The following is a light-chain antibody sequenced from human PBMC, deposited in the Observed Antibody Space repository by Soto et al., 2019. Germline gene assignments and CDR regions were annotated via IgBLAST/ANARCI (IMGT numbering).Light chain of an antibody. V-gene: IGLV2-8*01. CDR1: SSDIGGYNS. CDR2: EVN. Sequence: QSVLTQPPSASGSPGQSVTISCTGTSSDIGGYNSVSWYQQYPGKASKPLIYEVNKRPSGVPDRFSGSKSGNTASLTVSGLQAEDEADYYCSSFAGANTPHVLFGGGTKVTVL. CDR3: SSFAGANTPHVL. J-gene: IGLJ3*02.